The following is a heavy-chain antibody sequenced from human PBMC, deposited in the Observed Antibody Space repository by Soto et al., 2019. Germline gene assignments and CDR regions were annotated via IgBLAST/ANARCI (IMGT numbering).Heavy chain of an antibody. V-gene: IGHV3-23*01. CDR2: ISGSGGST. CDR3: AKGHYDYIWGSNYFDY. CDR1: GFTFSSYA. Sequence: PGGSLRLSCAASGFTFSSYAMSWVRQAPGKGLEWVSAISGSGGSTYYADSVKGRFTISRDNSKNTLYLQMNSLRAEDTAVYYCAKGHYDYIWGSNYFDYWGQGTLVTVSS. D-gene: IGHD3-16*01. J-gene: IGHJ4*02.